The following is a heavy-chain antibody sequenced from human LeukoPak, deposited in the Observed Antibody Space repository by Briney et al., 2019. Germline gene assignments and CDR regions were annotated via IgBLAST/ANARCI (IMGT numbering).Heavy chain of an antibody. D-gene: IGHD2-15*01. J-gene: IGHJ6*02. CDR1: GYTFNGYY. CDR3: ARDGGTGMDV. V-gene: IGHV1-2*02. CDR2: INPNSGGT. Sequence: VKVSCKASGYTFNGYYMHRVRQAPGQRPEWMGWINPNSGGTNYAQKFQGRVTITRDTSISTAYMELSRQRSDDTAVYYCARDGGTGMDVWGQGTTVTVSS.